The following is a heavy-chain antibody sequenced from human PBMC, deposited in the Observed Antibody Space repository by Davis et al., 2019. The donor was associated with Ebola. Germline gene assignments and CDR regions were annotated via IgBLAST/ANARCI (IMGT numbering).Heavy chain of an antibody. Sequence: GESLKISCAASGFTFSSYGMHWVRQAPGKGLEWVAFIRYDGSNKYYADSVKGRFTISRDNSKNTLYLQMNSLRAEDTAVYYCARVGYSSGWYSSDYWGQGTLVTVSS. CDR2: IRYDGSNK. CDR3: ARVGYSSGWYSSDY. V-gene: IGHV3-30*02. CDR1: GFTFSSYG. J-gene: IGHJ4*02. D-gene: IGHD6-19*01.